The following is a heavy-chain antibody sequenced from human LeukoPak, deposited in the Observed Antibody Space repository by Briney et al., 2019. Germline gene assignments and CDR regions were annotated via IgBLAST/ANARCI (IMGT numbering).Heavy chain of an antibody. J-gene: IGHJ4*02. Sequence: SETLSLTCAVYGGSFSVYYWSWIRQPPGKGLEWIGEINHSGSTNYNPSLKSRVTISVDTSKNQFSLKLSPVTAADTAVYYCARGAKCSSTSCFRPSSRTVDYWGQGTLVTVSS. CDR2: INHSGST. V-gene: IGHV4-34*01. D-gene: IGHD2-2*01. CDR1: GGSFSVYY. CDR3: ARGAKCSSTSCFRPSSRTVDY.